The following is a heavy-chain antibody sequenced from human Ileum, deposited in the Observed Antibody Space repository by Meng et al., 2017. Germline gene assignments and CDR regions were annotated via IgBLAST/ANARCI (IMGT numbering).Heavy chain of an antibody. Sequence: GESLKISCAASGFAFNTYSMNWVRQAPGKGLEWLSSLSSDSTHIYHANSVKGRFTISRDNAKNSLYLQINSLRAEDTAVYYCARVYGKQLLTALDPWGQGTLVTVSS. CDR2: LSSDSTHI. CDR3: ARVYGKQLLTALDP. CDR1: GFAFNTYS. D-gene: IGHD2-21*02. J-gene: IGHJ5*02. V-gene: IGHV3-21*01.